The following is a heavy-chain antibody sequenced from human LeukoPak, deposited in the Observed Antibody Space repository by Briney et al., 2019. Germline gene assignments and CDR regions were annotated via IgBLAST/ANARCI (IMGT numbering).Heavy chain of an antibody. J-gene: IGHJ4*02. CDR1: GFTFSSYE. CDR2: ISSSGSTI. V-gene: IGHV3-48*03. D-gene: IGHD3-3*01. Sequence: GGSLRLSCAASGFTFSSYEMNWVRQAPGKGLEWVSYISSSGSTIYYADSVKGRFTISRDNAKNSLYLQMNSLRAEDTAVYYCARDRSLANYDFWSGYYNPVDYWGQGTLVTVSS. CDR3: ARDRSLANYDFWSGYYNPVDY.